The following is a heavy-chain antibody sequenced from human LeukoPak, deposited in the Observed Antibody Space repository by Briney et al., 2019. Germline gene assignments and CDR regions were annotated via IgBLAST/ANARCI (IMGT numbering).Heavy chain of an antibody. V-gene: IGHV3-48*03. J-gene: IGHJ4*02. D-gene: IGHD6-19*01. CDR3: ARDRAVAGSDY. Sequence: GGSLRLSCAASGFTFSSFEMNWVRQAPGKGLEWVSYISSSGFAIYYADSVKGRFTISRDNANNSLYLQMNSLRAEDTAVYYCARDRAVAGSDYWGQGTLVTVSS. CDR2: ISSSGFAI. CDR1: GFTFSSFE.